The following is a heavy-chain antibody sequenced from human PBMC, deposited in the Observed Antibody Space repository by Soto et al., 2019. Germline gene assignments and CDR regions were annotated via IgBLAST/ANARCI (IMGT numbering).Heavy chain of an antibody. D-gene: IGHD2-15*01. J-gene: IGHJ6*02. V-gene: IGHV1-69*01. CDR2: IIPIFGTA. CDR3: ARALGYCSGGSCYPPGYYGMDV. Sequence: QVQLVQSGAEVKKPGSSVKVSCQAYGGTFSSYALRWVRQAPGQGLEWMGGIIPIFGTANYAQKFQGRVTITADESTSTAYMELSSLRSEDTAVYYCARALGYCSGGSCYPPGYYGMDVWGQGTTVTVSS. CDR1: GGTFSSYA.